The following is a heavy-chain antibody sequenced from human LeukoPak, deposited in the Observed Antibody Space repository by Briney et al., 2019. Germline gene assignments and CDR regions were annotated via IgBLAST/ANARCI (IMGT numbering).Heavy chain of an antibody. J-gene: IGHJ4*02. D-gene: IGHD3-9*01. CDR3: AILRYFDWLAKDPFDY. CDR2: IYYSGST. V-gene: IGHV4-39*01. Sequence: SETLSLTCTVSGGSISSSSYYWGWIRQPPGKGLEWIGSIYYSGSTYYNPSLKSRVTISVDTSKNQLSLKLSSVTAADTAVYYCAILRYFDWLAKDPFDYWGQGTLVTVSS. CDR1: GGSISSSSYY.